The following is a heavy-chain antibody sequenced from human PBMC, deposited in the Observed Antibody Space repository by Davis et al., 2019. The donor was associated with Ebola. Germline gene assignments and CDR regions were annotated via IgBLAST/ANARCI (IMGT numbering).Heavy chain of an antibody. J-gene: IGHJ4*02. V-gene: IGHV3-74*01. D-gene: IGHD3-10*01. CDR3: ARGGNFGSGNYPDV. CDR1: GFSFSTYW. CDR2: INSDGSSRRDADYVKGRLTT. Sequence: HTGGSLRLSCAASGFSFSTYWMHWVRQAPGKGLVWVSRINSDGSSRRDADYVKGRLTTNYADSVKGRFTISRDNAKNTLYLQMNSLRPNDSAVYYCARGGNFGSGNYPDVWGPGTLATVSS.